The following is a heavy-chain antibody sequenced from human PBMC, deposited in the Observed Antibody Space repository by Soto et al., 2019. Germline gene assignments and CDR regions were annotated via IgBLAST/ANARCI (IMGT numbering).Heavy chain of an antibody. V-gene: IGHV5-51*01. CDR1: GYSFTRYW. D-gene: IGHD2-2*01. Sequence: PGASLKISCKGSGYSFTRYWIGWVRQIPGKGLEWMGIIYPGDSDTRYSPSFQGQVTISADKSISTAYLQWSSLKASDTAMYYCARRSGVCSSTSCYYFDYWGQGTLVTVSS. CDR2: IYPGDSDT. J-gene: IGHJ4*02. CDR3: ARRSGVCSSTSCYYFDY.